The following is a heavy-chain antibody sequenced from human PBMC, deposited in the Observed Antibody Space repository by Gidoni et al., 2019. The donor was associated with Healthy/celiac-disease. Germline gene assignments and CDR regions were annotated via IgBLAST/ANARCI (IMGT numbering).Heavy chain of an antibody. J-gene: IGHJ6*02. CDR3: AKERILYGMDV. V-gene: IGHV3-9*01. CDR2: ISWNSGSI. CDR1: GFTFDSYA. Sequence: EVQLVESGGGLVQPGRSLRLSCAASGFTFDSYAMHGVRQAPGKGREWVSGISWNSGSISYADSVKGRFTISRDNAKNSLYLQMNSLRAEDTALYYWAKERILYGMDVWGQGTTVTVSS.